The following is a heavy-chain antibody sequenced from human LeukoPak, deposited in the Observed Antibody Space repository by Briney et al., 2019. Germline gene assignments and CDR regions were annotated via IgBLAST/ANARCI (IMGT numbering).Heavy chain of an antibody. Sequence: ASVKVSCKASGYTFTGYYMHWVRQAPGQGLEWMGWINPNSGGTNYAQKFQVRVTMPRDTSISTAYMELSRLRSDDTAVYYCASEPQERGPPDYWGQGTLVTVSS. CDR3: ASEPQERGPPDY. D-gene: IGHD5-24*01. CDR1: GYTFTGYY. V-gene: IGHV1-2*02. CDR2: INPNSGGT. J-gene: IGHJ4*02.